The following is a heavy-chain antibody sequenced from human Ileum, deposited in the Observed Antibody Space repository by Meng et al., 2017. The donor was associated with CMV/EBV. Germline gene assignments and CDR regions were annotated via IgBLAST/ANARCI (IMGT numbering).Heavy chain of an antibody. D-gene: IGHD3-10*01. CDR2: ITWNCDRI. Sequence: LRLSCGASGFSFDEYVMYWVRQAPGKGLEWISGITWNCDRIGCADSAKGRFTISRDNSKNSVYLEMNSLRVEDTAVYYCARDPSFGALDYWGQGTLVTVSS. J-gene: IGHJ4*02. CDR3: ARDPSFGALDY. V-gene: IGHV3-9*01. CDR1: GFSFDEYV.